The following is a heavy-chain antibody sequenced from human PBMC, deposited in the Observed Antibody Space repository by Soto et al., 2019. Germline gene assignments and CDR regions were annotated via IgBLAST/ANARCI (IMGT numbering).Heavy chain of an antibody. CDR2: IYPGNSDT. Sequence: PGESLKISCKGSGYSFAGYWIAWVRQMPGKGLEWMGIIYPGNSDTRYSRSFQGQVTISADKSIRTAYLQWSSLKASDTAVYYCESQGAIEATVTFIWIDPWAQGTTVTVSS. D-gene: IGHD4-4*01. CDR3: ESQGAIEATVTFIWIDP. J-gene: IGHJ5*02. V-gene: IGHV5-51*01. CDR1: GYSFAGYW.